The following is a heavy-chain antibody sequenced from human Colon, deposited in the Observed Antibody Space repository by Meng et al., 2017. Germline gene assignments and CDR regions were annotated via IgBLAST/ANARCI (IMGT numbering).Heavy chain of an antibody. D-gene: IGHD2-21*02. Sequence: VQLQEPGPGLGSPSATLSLHCTVSGGSVSSGDYYWSWIRQPPGKGREWLGYVYYTGNTNYNPSLKNRVTISLDTSNNQFSLKLTSMTAADAAIYYCARVNGDFDEAWFDPWGQGTLVTVSS. CDR2: VYYTGNT. CDR1: GGSVSSGDYY. J-gene: IGHJ5*02. CDR3: ARVNGDFDEAWFDP. V-gene: IGHV4-61*08.